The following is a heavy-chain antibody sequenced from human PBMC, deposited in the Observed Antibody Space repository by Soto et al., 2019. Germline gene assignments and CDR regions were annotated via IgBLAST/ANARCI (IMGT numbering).Heavy chain of an antibody. Sequence: SETLSLTCTVSTGSVSSGTYSWSWVRQPPGKGLEWIGYIYYSGTTYYTPSLKSRLTMSMDRANDHFSLNLTSVTAADTAVYFCARGHYYYGMDVWGQGITVTVS. V-gene: IGHV4-30-2*01. CDR3: ARGHYYYGMDV. CDR2: IYYSGTT. CDR1: TGSVSSGTYS. J-gene: IGHJ6*02.